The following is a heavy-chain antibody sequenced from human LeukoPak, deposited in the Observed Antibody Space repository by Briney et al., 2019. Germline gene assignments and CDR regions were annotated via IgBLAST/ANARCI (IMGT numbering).Heavy chain of an antibody. CDR1: GYTFTGYY. CDR2: MNPNSGNT. V-gene: IGHV1-8*02. D-gene: IGHD3-22*01. CDR3: ARGPYYDREGYNWFDP. J-gene: IGHJ5*02. Sequence: ASVKVSCKASGYTFTGYYMHWVRQAPGQGLEWMGWMNPNSGNTGYAQKFQGRVTMTRNTSISTAYMELSSLRSEDTAVYYCARGPYYDREGYNWFDPWGQGTLVTVSS.